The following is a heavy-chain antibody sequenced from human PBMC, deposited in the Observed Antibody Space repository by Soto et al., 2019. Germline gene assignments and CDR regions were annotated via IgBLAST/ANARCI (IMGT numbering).Heavy chain of an antibody. J-gene: IGHJ5*02. CDR1: GGSISSGGYY. D-gene: IGHD1-1*01. V-gene: IGHV4-31*03. Sequence: QVQLQESGPGLVKPSQTLSLTCTVSGGSISSGGYYWSWIRQHPGKGLEWIGYIYNSGSTSYNPSLQSRIHRAADTSKDQFSLKLCCVSAAVTGEYYWVGQYDNNRPNRFDPWGQGTLVTVSS. CDR3: VGQYDNNRPNRFDP. CDR2: IYNSGST.